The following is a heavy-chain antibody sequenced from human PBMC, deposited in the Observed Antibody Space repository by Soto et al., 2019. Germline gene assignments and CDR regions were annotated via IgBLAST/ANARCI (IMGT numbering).Heavy chain of an antibody. D-gene: IGHD3-22*01. Sequence: ASVKVSCKASGGTFSSYAISWVRQAPGQGLEWMGGIIPIFGTANYAQKFQGRVTITADESTSTAYMELSSLRSEDTAVHYCARYVKGSAYYYDSSGIFDYWGQGTLVTVSS. CDR2: IIPIFGTA. CDR3: ARYVKGSAYYYDSSGIFDY. J-gene: IGHJ4*02. V-gene: IGHV1-69*13. CDR1: GGTFSSYA.